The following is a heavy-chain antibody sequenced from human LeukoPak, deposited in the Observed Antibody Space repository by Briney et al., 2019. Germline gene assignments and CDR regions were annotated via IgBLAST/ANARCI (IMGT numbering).Heavy chain of an antibody. CDR1: GYTFIDYY. D-gene: IGHD3-3*01. V-gene: IGHV1-8*03. CDR2: MNPNSDNT. Sequence: ASVKVSCKASGYTFIDYYMHWVRQATGQELEWMGWMNPNSDNTDYAQKFQGRVAITRNTSISTAYMELSSLRAEDTAVYYCARASYDHYSYYYLDVWGKGTTVTVSS. CDR3: ARASYDHYSYYYLDV. J-gene: IGHJ6*03.